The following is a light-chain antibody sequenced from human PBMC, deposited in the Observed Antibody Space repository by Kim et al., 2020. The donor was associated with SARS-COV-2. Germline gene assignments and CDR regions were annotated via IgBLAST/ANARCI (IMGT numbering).Light chain of an antibody. CDR1: QSISSY. V-gene: IGKV1-39*01. CDR2: AAS. Sequence: SASVGDRVTLTCRASQSISSYLNLYQQKPGKAPKLLIYAASSLQSGVPSRFSGSGSGTDFTLTISSLQPEDFATYYCQQSYSTPYTFGQGTKLEI. J-gene: IGKJ2*01. CDR3: QQSYSTPYT.